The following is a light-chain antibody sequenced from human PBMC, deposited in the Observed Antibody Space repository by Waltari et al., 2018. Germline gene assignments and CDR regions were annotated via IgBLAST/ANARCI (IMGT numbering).Light chain of an antibody. CDR3: SSYSTSSTLVV. CDR2: DVS. Sequence: QSALTQPASVSGSPGQSIRLSCAGTSSDVGGYDYVSWYQQYPGKAPKLMIFDVSNRPSGVSYRFSGSKSCNTASLTISWLQAEDEAYYYCSSYSTSSTLVVFGGGTKVTVL. J-gene: IGLJ2*01. CDR1: SSDVGGYDY. V-gene: IGLV2-14*03.